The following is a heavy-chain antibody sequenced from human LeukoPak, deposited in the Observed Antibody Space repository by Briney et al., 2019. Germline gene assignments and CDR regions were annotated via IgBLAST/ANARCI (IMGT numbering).Heavy chain of an antibody. CDR3: ATTTVTTHWFDP. D-gene: IGHD4-17*01. CDR2: FDPEDGET. J-gene: IGHJ5*02. V-gene: IGHV1-24*01. CDR1: GYTLTELS. Sequence: ASVKVSCKVSGYTLTELSMHWVRQAPGKGLEWMGGFDPEDGETIYAQKFQGRVTMTEDTPTDTAYMELSSLRSEDTAVYYCATTTVTTHWFDPWGQGTLVTVSS.